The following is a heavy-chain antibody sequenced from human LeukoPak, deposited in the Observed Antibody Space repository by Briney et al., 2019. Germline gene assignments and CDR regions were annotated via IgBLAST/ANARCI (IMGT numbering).Heavy chain of an antibody. CDR1: GYTFTSYG. V-gene: IGHV1-18*01. J-gene: IGHJ4*02. Sequence: GASVKVSCKASGYTFTSYGISWVRQAPGQGLEWMGWISAYNGNTNYAQKLQGRVTMTTDTSTSTAYMELRSLRSDDTAVYYCARAMGRYYYDSSGIDYWGQGTLVTVSS. CDR3: ARAMGRYYYDSSGIDY. CDR2: ISAYNGNT. D-gene: IGHD3-22*01.